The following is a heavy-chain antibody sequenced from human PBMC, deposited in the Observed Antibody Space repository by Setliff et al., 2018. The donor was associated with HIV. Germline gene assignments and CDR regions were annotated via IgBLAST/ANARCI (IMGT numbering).Heavy chain of an antibody. CDR1: GGSIVGSSYY. J-gene: IGHJ4*02. CDR2: MYYRGTT. D-gene: IGHD3-10*01. CDR3: ARQGLTMNRGVPAPILYYFDY. Sequence: SETLSLTCTVSGGSIVGSSYYWGWIRQPPGKGLEWIGTMYYRGTTYNNPSLKSRVTFSADTSKNQFSLNLNSVTATDTAVYYCARQGLTMNRGVPAPILYYFDYWGPGILGTSPQ. V-gene: IGHV4-39*01.